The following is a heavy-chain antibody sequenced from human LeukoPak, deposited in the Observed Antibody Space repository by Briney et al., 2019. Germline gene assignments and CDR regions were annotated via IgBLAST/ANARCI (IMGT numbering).Heavy chain of an antibody. Sequence: HSGGSLRLSCAASGFTVSTNYMSWVRQAPGKGLEWVSEIYSGGSTYYADSVKGRFTISRDNAKNTLYLQMNSLRVEDTAMYYCASQVALGYWGQGILVTVSS. CDR1: GFTVSTNY. CDR3: ASQVALGY. V-gene: IGHV3-53*01. J-gene: IGHJ4*02. CDR2: IYSGGST. D-gene: IGHD2-15*01.